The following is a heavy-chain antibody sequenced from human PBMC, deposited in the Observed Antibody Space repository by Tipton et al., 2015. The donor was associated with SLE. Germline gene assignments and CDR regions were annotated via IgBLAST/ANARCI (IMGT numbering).Heavy chain of an antibody. V-gene: IGHV1-69*16. D-gene: IGHD2-15*01. CDR3: GVLRGSDDY. J-gene: IGHJ4*02. CDR2: IVP. CDR1: GGTFNIYS. Sequence: QSGAEVKEPGSSVNVSCKASGGTFNIYSISWVRQAPGQGLEWMGQIVPVQKFRGRVTMTTDQSTSTSYLYLSGLRSDDTAVYYCGVLRGSDDYWGQGTLVTVSS.